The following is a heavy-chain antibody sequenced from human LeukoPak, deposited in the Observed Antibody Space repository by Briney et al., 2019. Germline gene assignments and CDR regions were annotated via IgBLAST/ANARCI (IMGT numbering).Heavy chain of an antibody. V-gene: IGHV1-2*02. D-gene: IGHD3-3*01. Sequence: GASVKVSCKASGYTFTGYYMHWVRQAPGQGLEWMGWINPNSGRTNYAQKFQGRVTMTRDTSISTAYMELSRLRSDDTALYCCASFEAYDFWSGYQDPRFDYWGQGTLVTVSS. CDR3: ASFEAYDFWSGYQDPRFDY. CDR2: INPNSGRT. CDR1: GYTFTGYY. J-gene: IGHJ4*02.